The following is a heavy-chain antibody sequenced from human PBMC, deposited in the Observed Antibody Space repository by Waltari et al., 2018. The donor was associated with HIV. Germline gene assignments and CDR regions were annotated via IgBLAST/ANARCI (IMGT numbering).Heavy chain of an antibody. V-gene: IGHV1-69*01. J-gene: IGHJ3*02. CDR1: GGTFSSYA. CDR3: ARVGTCSGGSCYEGNAFDI. Sequence: QVQLVQSGAEVKKPGSSVKVSCKASGGTFSSYAISWVRQAPGQGLEWLGGIIPIFGTANYAQKFQGRVTITADESTSTAYMELSSLRSEDTAVYYCARVGTCSGGSCYEGNAFDIWGQGTMVTVSS. D-gene: IGHD2-15*01. CDR2: IIPIFGTA.